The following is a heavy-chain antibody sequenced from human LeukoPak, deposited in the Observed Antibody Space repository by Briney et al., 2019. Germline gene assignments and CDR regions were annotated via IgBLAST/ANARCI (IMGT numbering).Heavy chain of an antibody. CDR2: ISYDGSNK. CDR1: GFTFSRYA. CDR3: ARDHASDRTLDY. D-gene: IGHD3-22*01. V-gene: IGHV3-30*04. Sequence: GGSLRLSCTASGFTFSRYALHWVRQAPGKGLEWVAVISYDGSNKYYADSVRGRFTVSRDTSTNTVYLQMNSLRPEDTAVYYCARDHASDRTLDYWGQGTLVTVAS. J-gene: IGHJ4*02.